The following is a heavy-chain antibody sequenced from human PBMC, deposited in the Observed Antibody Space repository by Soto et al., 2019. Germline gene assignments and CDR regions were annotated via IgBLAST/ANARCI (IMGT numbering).Heavy chain of an antibody. J-gene: IGHJ3*02. Sequence: QLQLQESSSELVKPSQTLSLTCAVSGGSIGSGGYSWSWILQPPGKGLEWIGYIYNSGNSYYNPSLKSRVTISIDRSKNQFSLKLTSVTAADTAVYYCARGGGSDAFDIWGQGTMVTVSS. CDR3: ARGGGSDAFDI. CDR1: GGSIGSGGYS. D-gene: IGHD3-10*01. CDR2: IYNSGNS. V-gene: IGHV4-30-2*01.